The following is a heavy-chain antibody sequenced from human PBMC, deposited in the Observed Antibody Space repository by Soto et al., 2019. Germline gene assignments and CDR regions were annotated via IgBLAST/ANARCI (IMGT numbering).Heavy chain of an antibody. D-gene: IGHD6-19*01. J-gene: IGHJ5*02. Sequence: VQLVQSGAEVKKPGSSVKVSCKASGGTFSSYAISWVRQAPGQGLEWMGGISPIFGTANYAQKFQGRVTITADKTTSTAYRGLSSLRTEDTAVYYCARVRRYQNSSGWTSWFDPWGQGTLVTVSS. V-gene: IGHV1-69*06. CDR2: ISPIFGTA. CDR1: GGTFSSYA. CDR3: ARVRRYQNSSGWTSWFDP.